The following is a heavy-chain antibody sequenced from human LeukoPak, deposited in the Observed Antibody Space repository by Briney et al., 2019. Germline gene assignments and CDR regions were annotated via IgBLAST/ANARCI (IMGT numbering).Heavy chain of an antibody. D-gene: IGHD4/OR15-4a*01. CDR3: AKERDYGPADY. J-gene: IGHJ4*02. CDR2: LSGSGGST. CDR1: GFISNKHA. Sequence: PGGSLRLSCAASGFISNKHAMSWVRQAPGKGLEWVSGLSGSGGSTDYADSVKGRFTVSRDKSKNTLFLQMNSLRAEDTAIYYCAKERDYGPADYWGQGTLVTVSS. V-gene: IGHV3-23*01.